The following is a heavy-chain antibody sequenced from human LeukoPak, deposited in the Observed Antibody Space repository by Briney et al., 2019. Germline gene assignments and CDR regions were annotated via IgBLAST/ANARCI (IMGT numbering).Heavy chain of an antibody. CDR2: MDPNSGNT. CDR3: ARVTNMVRADY. D-gene: IGHD3-10*01. CDR1: GYTFTSYD. V-gene: IGHV1-8*03. J-gene: IGHJ4*02. Sequence: ASVKVSCKASGYTFTSYDINWVRQATVQGLEWMGWMDPNSGNTGYAQKFQGRVAITRNTSISTAYMELSSLRSDDTAVYYCARVTNMVRADYWGQGTLVTVSS.